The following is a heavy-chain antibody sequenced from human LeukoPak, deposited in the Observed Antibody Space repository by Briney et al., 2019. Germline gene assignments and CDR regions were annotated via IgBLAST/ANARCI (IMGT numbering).Heavy chain of an antibody. V-gene: IGHV4-39*07. J-gene: IGHJ3*02. Sequence: SETLSLTCTVSGGSISSSSYYWGWIRHPPGKGLEWIGSIYYSGSTYYNPSLKSRVTISVDTSKNQFSLKLSSVTAADTAVYYCARDWVYDYVWGSYRPQGAFDIWGQGTMVTVSS. D-gene: IGHD3-16*02. CDR2: IYYSGST. CDR3: ARDWVYDYVWGSYRPQGAFDI. CDR1: GGSISSSSYY.